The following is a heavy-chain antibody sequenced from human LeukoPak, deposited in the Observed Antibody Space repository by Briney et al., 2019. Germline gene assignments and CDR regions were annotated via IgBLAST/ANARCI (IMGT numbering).Heavy chain of an antibody. D-gene: IGHD3-10*01. CDR2: IYPGDSDT. Sequence: GESLKISCKGSGYSFTSYWIGWVRQMPGKGLEWMGIIYPGDSDTRYSPSFQGQVTISADKSISTAYLQWSSLKASNTAMYYCARRPGLYGPGNYFDYWGQGTLVTVSS. CDR1: GYSFTSYW. CDR3: ARRPGLYGPGNYFDY. V-gene: IGHV5-51*01. J-gene: IGHJ4*02.